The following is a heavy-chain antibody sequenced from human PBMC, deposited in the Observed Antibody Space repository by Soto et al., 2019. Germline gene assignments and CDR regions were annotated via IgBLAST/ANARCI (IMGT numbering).Heavy chain of an antibody. D-gene: IGHD3-22*01. CDR3: AGFTYDSSGYFDSVY. J-gene: IGHJ4*02. V-gene: IGHV1-8*01. CDR1: GYTFTSYD. CDR2: MNPNSGNT. Sequence: SVKVSCKASGYTFTSYDMTWVGPATGRGLEWMVCMNPNSGNTGYAQKFQGRVTMTRNTSISTAYMELKSLRSEDTAVYYCAGFTYDSSGYFDSVYWGQGTLVNVSS.